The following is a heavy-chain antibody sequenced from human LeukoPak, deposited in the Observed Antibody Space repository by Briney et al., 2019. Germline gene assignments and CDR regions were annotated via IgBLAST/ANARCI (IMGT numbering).Heavy chain of an antibody. CDR3: ARNYFGSGTYPFDY. D-gene: IGHD3-10*01. CDR2: IYHSGST. J-gene: IGHJ4*02. CDR1: GGSVSSSNW. V-gene: IGHV4-4*02. Sequence: SGTLSLTCAVSGGSVSSSNWWSWVRQPPGKGLEWIGEIYHSGSTNYNPSLKSRVTISVDKSKNQFSLKLSSVTAADTAVYYCARNYFGSGTYPFDYWGQGTLVTVSS.